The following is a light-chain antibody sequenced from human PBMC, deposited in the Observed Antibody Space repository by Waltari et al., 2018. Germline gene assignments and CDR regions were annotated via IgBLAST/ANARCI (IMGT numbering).Light chain of an antibody. CDR1: SSDVGNYNL. Sequence: QSGLTQPASVSGSPGQSLTISCTGTSSDVGNYNLVSWYQQYPGKAPKLMVYEVTKRPPVVCARFSGTKCGNTASTTICVLQFEDEADYYCCSYAGLGIYVFGTGTKVTVL. CDR2: EVT. CDR3: CSYAGLGIYV. J-gene: IGLJ1*01. V-gene: IGLV2-23*02.